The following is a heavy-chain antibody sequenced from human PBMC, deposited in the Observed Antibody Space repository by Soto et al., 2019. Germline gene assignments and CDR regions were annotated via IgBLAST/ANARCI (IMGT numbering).Heavy chain of an antibody. D-gene: IGHD3-3*01. Sequence: SVKVSCKASGGTFSSYAISWVRQAPGQGLEWMGGIIPIFGTANYAQKFQGRVTITADKSTSTAYMELSSLRSEDTAVYYCASEPEDRLLEWVPRGPYYYYGMDVWGQGTTVTVSS. CDR1: GGTFSSYA. V-gene: IGHV1-69*06. J-gene: IGHJ6*02. CDR2: IIPIFGTA. CDR3: ASEPEDRLLEWVPRGPYYYYGMDV.